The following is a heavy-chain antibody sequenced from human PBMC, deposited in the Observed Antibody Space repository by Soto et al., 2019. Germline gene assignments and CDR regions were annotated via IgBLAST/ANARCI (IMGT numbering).Heavy chain of an antibody. D-gene: IGHD2-8*02. Sequence: PWWSLRLSCAASVFTCSSYDMSWFRQAPGKGLEWVSTILVDGRTFYVDSVKGRFTISRDNSKNTVYLQMNSLTAGDTALYYCAKATATGGGAFDICGQGTMVTVSS. CDR2: ILVDGRT. J-gene: IGHJ3*02. V-gene: IGHV3-23*01. CDR3: AKATATGGGAFDI. CDR1: VFTCSSYD.